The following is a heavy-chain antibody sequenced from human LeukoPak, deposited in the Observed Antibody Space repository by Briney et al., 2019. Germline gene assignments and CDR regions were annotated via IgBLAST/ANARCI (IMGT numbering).Heavy chain of an antibody. CDR2: ISSLSSTI. CDR3: ARFDSGSYSIDY. CDR1: GFTFSTYG. Sequence: PGGSLRLSCAASGFTFSTYGMHWVRQAPGKGLEWISYISSLSSTIYYADSVKGRFTISRDNAKNSLFLQMSTLRAEDTAVYYCARFDSGSYSIDYWGQGTLVTVSS. D-gene: IGHD1-26*01. V-gene: IGHV3-48*04. J-gene: IGHJ4*02.